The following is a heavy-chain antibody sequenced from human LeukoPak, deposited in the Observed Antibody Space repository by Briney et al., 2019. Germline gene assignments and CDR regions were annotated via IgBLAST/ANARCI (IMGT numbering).Heavy chain of an antibody. Sequence: ASVKVSCKASGYTFTSYGISWVRQAPGQGLEWMGWISAYNGNTNYAQKLQGRVTMTTDTSTSTAYMELRSLRSDDTAVYYCAIDVDCSSTSCLYFDYWGQGTLVTVSS. CDR1: GYTFTSYG. J-gene: IGHJ4*02. CDR2: ISAYNGNT. D-gene: IGHD2-2*01. CDR3: AIDVDCSSTSCLYFDY. V-gene: IGHV1-18*01.